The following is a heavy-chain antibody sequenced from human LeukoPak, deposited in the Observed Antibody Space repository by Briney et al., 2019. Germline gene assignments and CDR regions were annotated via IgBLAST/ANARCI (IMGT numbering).Heavy chain of an antibody. Sequence: PSETLSLTCTVSGGSISSYYWSWLRQPPGKGLEGIGYIYYSGSTNYNPSLKRLVTISVDTSKTQFSLKLSSVTAADTAVYYCARDRSYYYGSGSHPGRFDRWGQGTLVTVSS. J-gene: IGHJ5*02. CDR3: ARDRSYYYGSGSHPGRFDR. CDR1: GGSISSYY. D-gene: IGHD3-10*01. V-gene: IGHV4-59*01. CDR2: IYYSGST.